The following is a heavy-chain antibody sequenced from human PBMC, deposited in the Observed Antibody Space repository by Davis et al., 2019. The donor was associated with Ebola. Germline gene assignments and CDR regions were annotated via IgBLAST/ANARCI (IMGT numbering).Heavy chain of an antibody. CDR1: GFTFSSYA. V-gene: IGHV3-23*01. CDR2: ISGSGGST. D-gene: IGHD3-22*01. J-gene: IGHJ3*02. CDR3: AKPKTKYDSSGYGDAFDI. Sequence: PGGSLRLSCAASGFTFSSYAMSWVRQAPGKGLEWVSAISGSGGSTYYADSVKGRFTISRDNSKNTLYLQMNSLRAEDTAVYYCAKPKTKYDSSGYGDAFDIWGQGTMVTVSS.